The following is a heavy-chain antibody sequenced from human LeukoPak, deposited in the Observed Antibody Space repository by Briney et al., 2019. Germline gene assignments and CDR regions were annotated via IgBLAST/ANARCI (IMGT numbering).Heavy chain of an antibody. V-gene: IGHV1-69*04. CDR1: GGTFSSYA. Sequence: GASVKVSCKASGGTFSSYAISWVRQAPGQGLEWTGRIIPILGIANYAQKFQGRVTITADKSTSTAYVGLSSLRSEDTAVYYCARGYCSSTSCLTPPHAFDIWGQGTMVTVSS. CDR3: ARGYCSSTSCLTPPHAFDI. J-gene: IGHJ3*02. D-gene: IGHD2-2*01. CDR2: IIPILGIA.